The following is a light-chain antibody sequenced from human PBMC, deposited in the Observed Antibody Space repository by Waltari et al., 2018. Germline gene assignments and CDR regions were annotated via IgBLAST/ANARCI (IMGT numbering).Light chain of an antibody. CDR1: QTIYNW. CDR3: QQYNSAPGT. CDR2: KAS. J-gene: IGKJ1*01. V-gene: IGKV1-5*03. Sequence: DIQMTQSPSTLSASVGARVTITCRASQTIYNWLAWYQQKPGKAPKLLIYKASTLESGVPSRFSGSGSGTEFTLTISSLQPDDFATYSCQQYNSAPGTFGQGTKVEVK.